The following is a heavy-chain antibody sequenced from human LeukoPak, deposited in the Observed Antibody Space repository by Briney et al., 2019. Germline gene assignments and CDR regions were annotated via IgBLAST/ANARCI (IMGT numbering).Heavy chain of an antibody. V-gene: IGHV3-23*01. J-gene: IGHJ4*02. D-gene: IGHD1-26*01. CDR1: GFTFSNAW. CDR3: AKGSGSYSMYYFDY. Sequence: QSGGSLRLSCAASGFTFSNAWMSWVRQAPGKGLEWVSAISGSGGSTYYADSVKGRFTISRDNSKNTLYLQMNSLRAEDTAVYYCAKGSGSYSMYYFDYWGQGTLVTVSS. CDR2: ISGSGGST.